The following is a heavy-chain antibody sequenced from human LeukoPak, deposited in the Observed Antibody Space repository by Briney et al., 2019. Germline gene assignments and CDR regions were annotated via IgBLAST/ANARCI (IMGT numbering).Heavy chain of an antibody. CDR1: GASISSDY. Sequence: SETLSLTCGVSGASISSDYWSWIRQPPGKGLEWIGNIYSSETTKYNPSLRSRATISGDTSKNQFSLKLSSVTAADTAVYYCARHFPYCGGDCPYYYMDVWGKGTTVTVSS. CDR3: ARHFPYCGGDCPYYYMDV. CDR2: IYSSETT. J-gene: IGHJ6*03. D-gene: IGHD2-21*02. V-gene: IGHV4-4*09.